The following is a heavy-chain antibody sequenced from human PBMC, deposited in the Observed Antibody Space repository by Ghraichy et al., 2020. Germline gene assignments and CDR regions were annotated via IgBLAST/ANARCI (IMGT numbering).Heavy chain of an antibody. CDR1: GGSISTYY. CDR3: ATDGRYYDYGFDI. J-gene: IGHJ3*02. D-gene: IGHD3-22*01. Sequence: SESLSLTCTVSGGSISTYYWSWIRQPPGKGLEWIGYIYYSGSSNYNPSLKSRVTIAVDTSKNQFSLKLISVTAADTAVYYCATDGRYYDYGFDIWGQGTMVTVSS. V-gene: IGHV4-59*01. CDR2: IYYSGSS.